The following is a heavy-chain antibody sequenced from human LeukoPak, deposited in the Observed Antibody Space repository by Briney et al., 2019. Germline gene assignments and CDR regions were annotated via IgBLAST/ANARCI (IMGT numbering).Heavy chain of an antibody. CDR1: GGTFSSYA. V-gene: IGHV1-69*01. J-gene: IGHJ4*02. Sequence: ASVKVSCKASGGTFSSYAISWVRQAPGQGLEWMGGIIPIFGTANYAQKFQGRVTITADESTSTAYMELSSLRAEDTAVYYCARDYGSGSYPPGYWGQGTLVTVSS. CDR3: ARDYGSGSYPPGY. D-gene: IGHD3-10*01. CDR2: IIPIFGTA.